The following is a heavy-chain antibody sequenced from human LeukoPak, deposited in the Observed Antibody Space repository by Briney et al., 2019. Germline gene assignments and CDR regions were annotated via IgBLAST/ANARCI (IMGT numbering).Heavy chain of an antibody. J-gene: IGHJ4*02. CDR1: GFTFSSYA. D-gene: IGHD2-15*01. V-gene: IGHV3-23*01. Sequence: PGGSLRLSCAASGFTFSSYAMYWVRQAPGKGLEWVSGIFGSGGSTHYADSVKGRFTISRDNSKNTVYLQMNSLRGEDTAVYYCARDGGLHTNFDYWGQGTLVTVSS. CDR3: ARDGGLHTNFDY. CDR2: IFGSGGST.